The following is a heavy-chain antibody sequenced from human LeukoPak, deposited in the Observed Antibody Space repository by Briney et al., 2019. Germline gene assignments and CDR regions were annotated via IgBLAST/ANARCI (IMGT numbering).Heavy chain of an antibody. CDR1: GFTFSSYS. Sequence: SGGSLRLSCAASGFTFSSYSMNWVRQAPGKGLEWVSSISSSSSYIYYADSVKGRFTISRDNAKNSLYLQMNSLRAEDTAVYYCARDLGVVRLRYDPFDPWGQGTLVTVSS. CDR3: ARDLGVVRLRYDPFDP. CDR2: ISSSSSYI. V-gene: IGHV3-21*01. J-gene: IGHJ5*02. D-gene: IGHD3-9*01.